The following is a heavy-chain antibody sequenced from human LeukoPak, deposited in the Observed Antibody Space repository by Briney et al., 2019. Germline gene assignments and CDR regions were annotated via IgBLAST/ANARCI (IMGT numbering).Heavy chain of an antibody. CDR1: GFTFSSYS. V-gene: IGHV3-21*01. Sequence: PGGSLRLSCVASGFTFSSYSMNWVRQAPGKGLEWVSSISSSSSYIYYADSVKGRFTISRDNAKNSLYLQMNSLRAEDTAVYYCAKHSMDYGDYAGEDYWGKGTLVTVSS. J-gene: IGHJ4*02. D-gene: IGHD4-17*01. CDR3: AKHSMDYGDYAGEDY. CDR2: ISSSSSYI.